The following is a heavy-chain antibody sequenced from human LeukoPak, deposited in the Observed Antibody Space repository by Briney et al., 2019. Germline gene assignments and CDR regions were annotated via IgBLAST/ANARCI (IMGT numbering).Heavy chain of an antibody. CDR3: ARDSSGFPRDASDY. J-gene: IGHJ4*02. CDR2: ISAYNGHT. Sequence: GASVKVSCKASGYTFTNYGINWVRQAPGQGLEGMGWISAYNGHTNYAQNLQGRVTMTTDTSTSTAYMELRSLRSDDTAVYFCARDSSGFPRDASDYWGQGTLVTVSS. V-gene: IGHV1-18*01. D-gene: IGHD3-22*01. CDR1: GYTFTNYG.